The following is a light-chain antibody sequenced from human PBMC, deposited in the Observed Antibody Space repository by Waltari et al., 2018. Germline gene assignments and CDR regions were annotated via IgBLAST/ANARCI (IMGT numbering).Light chain of an antibody. V-gene: IGLV3-1*01. CDR3: QAWDNYTAI. Sequence: WHQQKPGQSPVLVIDQDTKRPSGIPERFSGSSSGDTATLTISGTQTMDEADYFCQAWDNYTAIFGGGTKLTVL. J-gene: IGLJ2*01. CDR2: QDT.